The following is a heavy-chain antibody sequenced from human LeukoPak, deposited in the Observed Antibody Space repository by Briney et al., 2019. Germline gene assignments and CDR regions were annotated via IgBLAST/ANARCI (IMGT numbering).Heavy chain of an antibody. J-gene: IGHJ4*02. CDR2: IYHSGST. CDR3: ARGRDGYNFGY. Sequence: PSETLSLTCTVSGYSISSGYYWGWIRQPPGKGLEWIGSIYHSGSTYYNPSLKSRVTISVDTSKNQFSLKLSSVTAADTAVYYCARGRDGYNFGYWGQGTLVTVSS. V-gene: IGHV4-38-2*02. CDR1: GYSISSGYY. D-gene: IGHD5-24*01.